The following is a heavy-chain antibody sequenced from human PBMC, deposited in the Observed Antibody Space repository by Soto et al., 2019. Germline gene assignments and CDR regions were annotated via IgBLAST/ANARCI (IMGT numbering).Heavy chain of an antibody. D-gene: IGHD2-21*02. V-gene: IGHV1-69*06. CDR2: IIPIFGTA. Sequence: GASVKVSCKASGCTFSSYAISCVRQAPGQGLEWMGGIIPIFGTANYAQKFQGRVTITADKSTSTAYMELSSLRSEDTAVYYCARPPDGGNSDAFDIWGQGTMVTVSS. CDR3: ARPPDGGNSDAFDI. J-gene: IGHJ3*02. CDR1: GCTFSSYA.